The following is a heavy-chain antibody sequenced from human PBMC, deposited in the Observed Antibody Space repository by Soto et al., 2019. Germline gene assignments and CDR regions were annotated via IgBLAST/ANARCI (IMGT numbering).Heavy chain of an antibody. D-gene: IGHD2-21*02. V-gene: IGHV3-15*07. CDR2: IKSKTDGGTT. CDR3: TTDDCGGDCYHQGQDYYYYYGMDV. J-gene: IGHJ6*02. Sequence: GGSLRLSCAASGFTFSNAWMNWVRQAPGKGLEWVGRIKSKTDGGTTDYAAPVKGRFTISRDDSKNTLYLQMNSMKTEDTAVYYCTTDDCGGDCYHQGQDYYYYYGMDVWGQGTTVTVSS. CDR1: GFTFSNAW.